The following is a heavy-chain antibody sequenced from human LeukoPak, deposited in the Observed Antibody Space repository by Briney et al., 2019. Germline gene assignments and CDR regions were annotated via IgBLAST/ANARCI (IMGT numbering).Heavy chain of an antibody. CDR1: GGSISSYY. CDR2: IYTSGST. Sequence: SETLSLTCTVSGGSISSYYWSWIRQPAGKGLEWIGRIYTSGSTNNNPSLKSRVTMSVDTSKNQFSLKLSSVTAADTAVYYCARDLGSRYCSSTSCLYHFDYWGQGTLVTVSS. J-gene: IGHJ4*02. CDR3: ARDLGSRYCSSTSCLYHFDY. D-gene: IGHD2-2*01. V-gene: IGHV4-4*07.